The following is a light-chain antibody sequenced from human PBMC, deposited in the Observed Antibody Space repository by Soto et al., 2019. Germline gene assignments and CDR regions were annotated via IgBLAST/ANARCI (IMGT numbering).Light chain of an antibody. Sequence: EVVMTQSPDTLSVSPGKRATLSCRASQSVSSNLAWYQQKLGQAPRLLIYGASTRATGISARISGSGSGTEFTLTISSLQSEDFAIYYCQQYNNWPRTFGQGTRVEIK. CDR1: QSVSSN. CDR2: GAS. CDR3: QQYNNWPRT. V-gene: IGKV3-15*01. J-gene: IGKJ1*01.